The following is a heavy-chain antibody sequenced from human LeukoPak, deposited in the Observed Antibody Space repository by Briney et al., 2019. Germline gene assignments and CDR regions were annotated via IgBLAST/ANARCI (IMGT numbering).Heavy chain of an antibody. CDR3: AREDYYDSSGYSY. V-gene: IGHV1-2*02. J-gene: IGHJ4*02. CDR2: INPNSGGT. CDR1: GYTFTGYY. D-gene: IGHD3-22*01. Sequence: ASVKVSCKASGYTFTGYYMHWVRQAPGQGLEWMGWINPNSGGTNYAQKFQGRVTTTRDTSISTAYMELSRLRSDDTAVYYCAREDYYDSSGYSYWGQGTLVTVSS.